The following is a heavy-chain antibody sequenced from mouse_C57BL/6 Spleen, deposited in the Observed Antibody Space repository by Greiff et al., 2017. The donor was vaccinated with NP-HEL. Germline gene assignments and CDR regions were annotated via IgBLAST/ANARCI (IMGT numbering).Heavy chain of an antibody. J-gene: IGHJ2*01. V-gene: IGHV5-6*01. D-gene: IGHD1-1*01. CDR2: ISSGGSYT. CDR1: GFTFSSYG. CDR3: ASITTVVRYYFDY. Sequence: EVQLQESGGDLVKPGGSLKLSCAASGFTFSSYGMSWVRQTPDKRLEWVATISSGGSYTYYPDSVKGRFTISRDNAKNTLYLQMSSLKSEDTAMYYCASITTVVRYYFDYWGQGTTLTVSS.